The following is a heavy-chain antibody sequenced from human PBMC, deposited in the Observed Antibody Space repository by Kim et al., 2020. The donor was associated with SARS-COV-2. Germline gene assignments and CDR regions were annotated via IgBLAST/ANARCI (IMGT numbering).Heavy chain of an antibody. V-gene: IGHV3-23*01. CDR1: AFTFRSYA. D-gene: IGHD3-22*01. CDR3: AKDRDSESSGYYSDFDY. J-gene: IGHJ4*02. Sequence: GGSLRLSCEASAFTFRSYAMSWVRQAPGKGLEWVSSLTGSGGSRHYADSVKGRFTISRDNSKNTLYLQMNSLRAEDTAVYYCAKDRDSESSGYYSDFDYWGQGTLVTVSS. CDR2: LTGSGGSR.